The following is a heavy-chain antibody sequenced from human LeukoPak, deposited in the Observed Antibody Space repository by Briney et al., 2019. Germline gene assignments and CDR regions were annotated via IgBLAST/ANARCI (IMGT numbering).Heavy chain of an antibody. CDR1: GGAFSSYA. V-gene: IGHV1-69*01. CDR3: AKGRDNGGKALDY. Sequence: SVKVSCKASGGAFSSYAISWVRQAPGQGLEWMGGIIPIFGTANYAQKFQGRVTITADESTSTAYMELSSLRSEDTAVYYCAKGRDNGGKALDYWGQGTLVTVSS. CDR2: IIPIFGTA. J-gene: IGHJ4*02. D-gene: IGHD2-15*01.